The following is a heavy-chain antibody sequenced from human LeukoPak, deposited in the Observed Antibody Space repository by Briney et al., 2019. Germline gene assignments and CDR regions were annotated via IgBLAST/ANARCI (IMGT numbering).Heavy chain of an antibody. Sequence: GGSLRLSCAASGFAFSSYAMSWVRQAPGKGLEWVSAISGSGGSTYYADSVKGRFTISRDNSKNTLYLQMNSLRAEDTAVYYCARRRVVTPGVLVFDYWGQGTLVTVSS. J-gene: IGHJ4*02. D-gene: IGHD4-23*01. CDR3: ARRRVVTPGVLVFDY. CDR1: GFAFSSYA. CDR2: ISGSGGST. V-gene: IGHV3-23*01.